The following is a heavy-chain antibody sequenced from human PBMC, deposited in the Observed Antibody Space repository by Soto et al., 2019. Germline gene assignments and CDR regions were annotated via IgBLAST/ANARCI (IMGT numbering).Heavy chain of an antibody. CDR1: GGSFRGYY. V-gene: IGHV4-34*01. D-gene: IGHD3-3*01. CDR3: ARFWSGILDY. CDR2: INHSGST. J-gene: IGHJ4*02. Sequence: SETLSLTCAVYGGSFRGYYWSWIRQPPGKGLEWIGEINHSGSTNYNPSLKSRVTISVDTSKNQFSLKLSSVTAADTAVYYCARFWSGILDYWGQGTLVTVSS.